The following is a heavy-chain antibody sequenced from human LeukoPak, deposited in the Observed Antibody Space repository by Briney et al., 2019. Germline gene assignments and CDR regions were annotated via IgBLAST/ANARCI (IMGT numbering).Heavy chain of an antibody. J-gene: IGHJ4*02. V-gene: IGHV1-18*01. Sequence: ASVKVSCKASGYTFTNNGISWVRQAPGQGPEWMGWISPNNGDTNHAQKLQGRVTMTTDTSTSTVYMELRSLRSDDSAVYFCARMVGGYSDLYFDYWGQGTLVSVSS. D-gene: IGHD2-15*01. CDR1: GYTFTNNG. CDR3: ARMVGGYSDLYFDY. CDR2: ISPNNGDT.